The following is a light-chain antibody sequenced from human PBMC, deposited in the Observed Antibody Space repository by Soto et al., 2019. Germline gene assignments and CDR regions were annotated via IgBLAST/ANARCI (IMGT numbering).Light chain of an antibody. CDR2: DAS. J-gene: IGKJ3*01. CDR3: QKCDYLPI. V-gene: IGKV1-33*01. Sequence: DIQMTQSPSSLSASVGDRVTITCQASHDITSYLNWYQHKPGKAPKLLIYDASILEAWVSSRFSGSASGTHFTFTISSLQPEDVATYYCQKCDYLPIFGPGTTVDFK. CDR1: HDITSY.